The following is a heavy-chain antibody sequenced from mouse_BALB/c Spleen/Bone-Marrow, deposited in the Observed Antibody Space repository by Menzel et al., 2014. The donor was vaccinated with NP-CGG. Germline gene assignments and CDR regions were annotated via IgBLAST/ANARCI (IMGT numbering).Heavy chain of an antibody. Sequence: VQLQQSGAELVKPGASVKLSCTASGFNIKDTYMHWVKQRPEQGLEWIGRIDPANGNTKYDPKFQGKATITPDTSSNTAYLQLISLTSEDTAVYYFARWEYYAMDYWGQGTSVTVSA. J-gene: IGHJ4*01. D-gene: IGHD4-1*01. CDR2: IDPANGNT. V-gene: IGHV14-3*02. CDR3: ARWEYYAMDY. CDR1: GFNIKDTY.